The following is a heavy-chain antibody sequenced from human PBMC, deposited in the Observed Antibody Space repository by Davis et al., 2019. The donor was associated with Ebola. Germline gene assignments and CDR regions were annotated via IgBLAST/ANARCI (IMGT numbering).Heavy chain of an antibody. CDR3: ARGEIMITFGGVRI. D-gene: IGHD3-16*01. J-gene: IGHJ4*02. Sequence: GESLKISCAASGFTFSNYGMHWVRQAPGKGLEWVAVISNDGGDKYHADSVKGRFTISRDNSKNTLYLQMNSLRAEDTAVYYCARGEIMITFGGVRIWGQGTLVTVSS. CDR1: GFTFSNYG. CDR2: ISNDGGDK. V-gene: IGHV3-30*03.